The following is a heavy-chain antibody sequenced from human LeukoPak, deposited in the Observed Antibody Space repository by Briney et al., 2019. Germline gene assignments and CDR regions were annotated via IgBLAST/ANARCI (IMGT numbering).Heavy chain of an antibody. D-gene: IGHD1-26*01. Sequence: PSETLSLTCVVYGGSLSGYDWSWIRQPPGKGLEWIGEINESGSTTYKSSLKSRVTISIDTSKSQFSLKLSSVTASDTAVYYCARHVRVGATFPQVSVGMLNWFDPWGQGTLVTVSS. J-gene: IGHJ5*02. V-gene: IGHV4-34*01. CDR3: ARHVRVGATFPQVSVGMLNWFDP. CDR1: GGSLSGYD. CDR2: INESGST.